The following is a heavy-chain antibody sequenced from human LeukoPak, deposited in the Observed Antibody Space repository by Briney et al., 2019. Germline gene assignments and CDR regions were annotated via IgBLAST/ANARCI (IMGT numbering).Heavy chain of an antibody. CDR3: VKDRTGTYTLDY. V-gene: IGHV3-30*18. D-gene: IGHD3-10*01. CDR1: GFTFSSDS. Sequence: GGSLRLSCAGSGFTFSSDSMNWVRQAPGKGLEWVAFISDDGSRQHYADSVKGRFTISRDNSKNTLNLQMNSLRAEDTAVYYCVKDRTGTYTLDYWGQGTLVTVSS. J-gene: IGHJ4*02. CDR2: ISDDGSRQ.